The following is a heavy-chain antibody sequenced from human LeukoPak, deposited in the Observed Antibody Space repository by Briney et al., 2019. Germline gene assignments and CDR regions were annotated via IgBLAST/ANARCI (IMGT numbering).Heavy chain of an antibody. Sequence: SETLSLTCTVSSGSISTSNYYWGWVRQPPGKALEWIGNIFYSGSTYYSPSLKSRVTISLDTSRNQFSLKLNSVTAADTAVYYCARGGGSSWYSDYYYYMDVWGKGTTVTISS. D-gene: IGHD6-13*01. CDR1: SGSISTSNYY. CDR2: IFYSGST. V-gene: IGHV4-39*07. CDR3: ARGGGSSWYSDYYYYMDV. J-gene: IGHJ6*03.